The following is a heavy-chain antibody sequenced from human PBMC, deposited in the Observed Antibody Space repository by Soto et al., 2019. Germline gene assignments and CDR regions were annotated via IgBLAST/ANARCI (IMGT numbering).Heavy chain of an antibody. CDR1: GGSISSYY. CDR2: IYYSGST. Sequence: SETLSLTCTVSGGSISSYYWSWIRQPPGKGLEWIGYIYYSGSTNYNPSLKSRVTISVDTSKNQFSLKLSSVTAADTAVYYCARYGSGSSVWFDPWGKGTLVTVS. D-gene: IGHD3-10*01. J-gene: IGHJ5*02. V-gene: IGHV4-59*01. CDR3: ARYGSGSSVWFDP.